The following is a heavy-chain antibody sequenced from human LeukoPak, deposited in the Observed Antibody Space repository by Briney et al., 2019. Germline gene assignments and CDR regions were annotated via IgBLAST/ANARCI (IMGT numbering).Heavy chain of an antibody. Sequence: GASVKVSCKASGYIFSDYYMHWVRQAPGQGLEWLGWINPKSGAADYAQQFRGRVTMTRDTSINTDYMELSRLRSDDTAVYYCARDPSTIAVAGTIDYWGQGTLVTVSS. CDR2: INPKSGAA. CDR1: GYIFSDYY. D-gene: IGHD6-19*01. J-gene: IGHJ4*02. CDR3: ARDPSTIAVAGTIDY. V-gene: IGHV1-2*02.